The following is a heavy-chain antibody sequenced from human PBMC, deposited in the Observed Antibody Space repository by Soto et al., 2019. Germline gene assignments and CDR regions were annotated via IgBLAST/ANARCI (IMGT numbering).Heavy chain of an antibody. CDR2: ISGSGGST. CDR3: AAYNTSRHAAFDI. CDR1: GFTFSSYA. J-gene: IGHJ3*02. D-gene: IGHD6-6*01. V-gene: IGHV3-23*01. Sequence: EVQLLESGGGLVQPGGSLRLSCAASGFTFSSYAMSWVRQAPGKGLEWVSAISGSGGSTYYADSVKGRFTISRDNSKNTLYLQMNSLRAEDTAVYYCAAYNTSRHAAFDIWGQGTLVTVSS.